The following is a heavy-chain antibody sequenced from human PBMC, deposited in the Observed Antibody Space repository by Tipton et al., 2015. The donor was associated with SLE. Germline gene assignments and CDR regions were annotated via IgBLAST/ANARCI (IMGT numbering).Heavy chain of an antibody. D-gene: IGHD7-27*01. CDR1: GFTFSSYA. CDR2: ISGSGGST. Sequence: SLRLSCAASGFTFSSYAMSWVRQAPGKGLEWVSAISGSGGSTYYADSVKGRFTISRDNSKNTLYLQMNSLRAEDTAVYYCARGPNWGSVVLGYFEYWGQGTLVTVSS. J-gene: IGHJ4*02. V-gene: IGHV3-23*01. CDR3: ARGPNWGSVVLGYFEY.